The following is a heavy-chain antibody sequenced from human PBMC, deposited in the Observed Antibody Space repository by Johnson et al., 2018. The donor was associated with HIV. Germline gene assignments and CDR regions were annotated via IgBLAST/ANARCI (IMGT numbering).Heavy chain of an antibody. D-gene: IGHD1-26*01. CDR3: ARDPGRTVGATNDAFDI. V-gene: IGHV3-30-3*01. CDR2: ISYDGSNK. J-gene: IGHJ3*02. Sequence: QVQLVESGGGVVRPEGSLRLSCAASGFIFSNYAMHWVRQAPGKGLEWVAVISYDGSNKYYADSVKGRFTISRDNSNNTLYLLMNSLRAEDTAVYYCARDPGRTVGATNDAFDIWGQGTKVTVSS. CDR1: GFIFSNYA.